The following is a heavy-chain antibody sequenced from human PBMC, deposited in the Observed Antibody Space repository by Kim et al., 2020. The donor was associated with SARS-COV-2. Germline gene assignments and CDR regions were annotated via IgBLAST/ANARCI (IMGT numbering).Heavy chain of an antibody. J-gene: IGHJ4*02. D-gene: IGHD3-10*01. V-gene: IGHV3-21*01. CDR3: ARDTNSYGSGNSFDY. Sequence: DSLKGRLTISRDNAKNSLYLQMNSLRAEDTAVYYCARDTNSYGSGNSFDYWGQGTLVTVSS.